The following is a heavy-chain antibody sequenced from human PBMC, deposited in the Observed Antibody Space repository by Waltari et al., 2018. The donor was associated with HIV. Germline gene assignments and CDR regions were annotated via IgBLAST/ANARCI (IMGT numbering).Heavy chain of an antibody. CDR1: GYSISSGYY. D-gene: IGHD3-3*01. V-gene: IGHV4-38-2*02. CDR3: ARDTYDVWSGYYMCYFDY. CDR2: IYHSGST. Sequence: QVQLQESGPGLVKPSETLSLTCAVSGYSISSGYYWGWIRQPPGQGLEWIGRIYHSGSTDYHPSRKRRVTISVYTSKNQVSLKLSAVTAAVTAVYDCARDTYDVWSGYYMCYFDYWGQGTLVTVSS. J-gene: IGHJ4*02.